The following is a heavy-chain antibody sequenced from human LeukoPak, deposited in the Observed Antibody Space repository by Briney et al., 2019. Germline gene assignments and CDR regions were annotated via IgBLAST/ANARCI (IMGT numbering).Heavy chain of an antibody. Sequence: ASVKVSCKASGGTFTSYAISWVRQAPGQGLEWMGGIIPIFGTANYAQKFQGRVTITADESTSTAYMELSSLRSEDTAVYYCARMKTFNYDFWSGYYTGYYYYGMDVWGQGTTVTVSS. CDR1: GGTFTSYA. CDR3: ARMKTFNYDFWSGYYTGYYYYGMDV. V-gene: IGHV1-69*13. D-gene: IGHD3-3*01. CDR2: IIPIFGTA. J-gene: IGHJ6*02.